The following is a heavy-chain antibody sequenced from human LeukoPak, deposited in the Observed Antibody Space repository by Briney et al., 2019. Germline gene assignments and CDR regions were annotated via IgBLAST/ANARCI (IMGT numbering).Heavy chain of an antibody. V-gene: IGHV6-1*01. D-gene: IGHD3-10*01. Sequence: SQTLSLTCAISGDSVSSNSAAWNWIRQSPSRGLEWLGRTYYRSKWYNDYAVSVKSRITINPDTSKNQFSLQLNSVTPEDTAVYYCARDRGLLWFGELSTDAFDIWGQGTIVTVSS. CDR1: GDSVSSNSAA. J-gene: IGHJ3*02. CDR3: ARDRGLLWFGELSTDAFDI. CDR2: TYYRSKWYN.